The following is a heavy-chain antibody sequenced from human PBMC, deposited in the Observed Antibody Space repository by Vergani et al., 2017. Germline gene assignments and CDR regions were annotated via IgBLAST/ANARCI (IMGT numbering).Heavy chain of an antibody. J-gene: IGHJ4*02. CDR1: GFTFSSYA. Sequence: QVQLVESGGGVVQPGRSLRLSCAASGFTFSSYAMHWVRQAPGKGLEWVAVISYDGSNKYYADSVKGRFTISRDNSKNTLYLQMNSLRAEDTAVYYCAKDTASAGDWGQGTLVTVSS. V-gene: IGHV3-30-3*01. CDR3: AKDTASAGD. CDR2: ISYDGSNK. D-gene: IGHD6-13*01.